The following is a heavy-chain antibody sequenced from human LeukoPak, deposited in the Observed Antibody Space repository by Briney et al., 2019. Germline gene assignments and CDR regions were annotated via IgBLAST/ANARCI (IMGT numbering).Heavy chain of an antibody. D-gene: IGHD7-27*01. J-gene: IGHJ4*02. CDR2: IRYDGSNK. CDR3: AKSGSSRPYFDY. CDR1: GFTFSNYG. V-gene: IGHV3-30*02. Sequence: GGSLRLSCAASGFTFSNYGMHWVRQAPGKGLEWVAFIRYDGSNKYYADSVKGRFTISRDNSKNTLYLQMNSLRAEDTAVYYCAKSGSSRPYFDYWGQGTLVTVSS.